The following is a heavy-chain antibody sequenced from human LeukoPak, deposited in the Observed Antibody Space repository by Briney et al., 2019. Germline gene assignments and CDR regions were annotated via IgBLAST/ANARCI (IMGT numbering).Heavy chain of an antibody. CDR2: MNPNSGNT. CDR1: GYTYTSYD. D-gene: IGHD6-13*01. J-gene: IGHJ4*02. V-gene: IGHV1-8*01. CDR3: ARVLSGAAAGTLSDY. Sequence: ASVKVSCKASGYTYTSYDINWVRQATGQGLEWMGWMNPNSGNTGYALKFQGRVTMTRNTSISTAYMELSSLRSEDTAVYYCARVLSGAAAGTLSDYWGQGTLVTVSS.